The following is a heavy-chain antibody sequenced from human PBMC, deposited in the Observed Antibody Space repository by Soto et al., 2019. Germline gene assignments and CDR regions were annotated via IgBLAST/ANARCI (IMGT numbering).Heavy chain of an antibody. Sequence: GESLKISCKGSGYSFTSYWISWVRQMPGKGLEWMGRIDPSDSYTNYSPSFQGHVTISADKSISTAYLQWSSLKASDTAMYYCATLDAPTTVTTAALPYGMDVWGQGTTVTVSS. D-gene: IGHD4-17*01. CDR1: GYSFTSYW. CDR3: ATLDAPTTVTTAALPYGMDV. CDR2: IDPSDSYT. V-gene: IGHV5-10-1*01. J-gene: IGHJ6*02.